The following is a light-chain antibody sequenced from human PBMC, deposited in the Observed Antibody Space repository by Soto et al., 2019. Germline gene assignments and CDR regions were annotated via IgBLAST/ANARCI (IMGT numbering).Light chain of an antibody. Sequence: EIVLTQSPGTLSLSPGERATLSCRASQSVSSSYLAWYQQKPGQAPRLLMHGASSRATGIPARFSGSGSGTEFTLTISSLQSEDFAVYYCQQYNNWPSFGGGTKVDIK. CDR1: QSVSSSY. CDR3: QQYNNWPS. J-gene: IGKJ4*01. V-gene: IGKV3D-15*01. CDR2: GAS.